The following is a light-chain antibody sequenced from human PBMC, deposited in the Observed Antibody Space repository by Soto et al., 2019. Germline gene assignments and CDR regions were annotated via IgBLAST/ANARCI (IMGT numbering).Light chain of an antibody. J-gene: IGKJ3*01. CDR2: GAS. CDR3: QQYGISPLT. Sequence: EIVLTQSPGTLSLSPGERDTLSCRASQSVSSSDLAWYQQKPGQAPRLLIYGASSRATGIPDRFSGSGSGTDFTLTITRLEPEDFAVYYCQQYGISPLTFGPGTKVDIK. CDR1: QSVSSSD. V-gene: IGKV3-20*01.